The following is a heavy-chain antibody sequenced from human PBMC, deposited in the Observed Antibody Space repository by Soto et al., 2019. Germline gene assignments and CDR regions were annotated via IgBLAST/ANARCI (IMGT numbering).Heavy chain of an antibody. J-gene: IGHJ3*01. D-gene: IGHD6-19*01. Sequence: EVHLVESGGGLVQPGGSLRLSCTASGFTFSIFSMTWVRQAPGKGLEWVSYVNNLGGAIQYADSVQGRFTISRDNAKNSLYLQMNSLRDDDTAVYYCARDRMWEQWLGPHDAFEFWGQGTMVTVSS. V-gene: IGHV3-48*02. CDR3: ARDRMWEQWLGPHDAFEF. CDR1: GFTFSIFS. CDR2: VNNLGGAI.